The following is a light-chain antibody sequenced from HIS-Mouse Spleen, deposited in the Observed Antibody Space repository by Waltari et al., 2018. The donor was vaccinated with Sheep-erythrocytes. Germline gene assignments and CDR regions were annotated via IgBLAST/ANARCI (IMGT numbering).Light chain of an antibody. CDR3: QAWDSSTEV. Sequence: SYELTHPPSVSVSPGQTASITCSGDQLGDKYACWYQQKPGQSPVLVIYQDSKRPSGSPERFSGSNSGNTATLTISGTQAMDEADYYCQAWDSSTEVFGGGTKLTVL. CDR2: QDS. V-gene: IGLV3-1*01. CDR1: QLGDKY. J-gene: IGLJ2*01.